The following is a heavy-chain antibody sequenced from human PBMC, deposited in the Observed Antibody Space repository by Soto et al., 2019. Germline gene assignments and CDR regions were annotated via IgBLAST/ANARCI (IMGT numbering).Heavy chain of an antibody. D-gene: IGHD7-27*01. V-gene: IGHV4-34*01. J-gene: IGHJ6*02. CDR2: INHSGST. CDR1: GGSFSGYY. CDR3: ARVLLTQINYYYRGMDV. Sequence: QVQLQQWGAGLLKPSETLSLTCAVYGGSFSGYYWSWIRQPPGKGLEWIGEINHSGSTNYNPSLKSRVPLSVDTSKNQFSLELSSVTAADTAVYYCARVLLTQINYYYRGMDVWGQGTTVTVSS.